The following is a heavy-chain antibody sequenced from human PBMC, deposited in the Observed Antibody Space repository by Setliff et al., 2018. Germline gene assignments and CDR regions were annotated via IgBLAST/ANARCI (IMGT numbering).Heavy chain of an antibody. Sequence: SETLSLTCTVSGGSISDNNYYWGWIRQSPGKELEWIGGISHSANKYYNPSFRTGVTISVDMSKNQFFLNLDSVTAADTAVYYCERRQLGTMENYWGPGALVTVSS. CDR3: ERRQLGTMENY. CDR2: ISHSANK. J-gene: IGHJ4*02. CDR1: GGSISDNNYY. V-gene: IGHV4-39*01. D-gene: IGHD2-2*01.